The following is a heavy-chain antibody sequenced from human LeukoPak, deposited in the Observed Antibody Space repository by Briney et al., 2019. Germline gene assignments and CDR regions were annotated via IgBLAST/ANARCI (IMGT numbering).Heavy chain of an antibody. CDR2: INQDGSAR. V-gene: IGHV3-7*01. Sequence: GGSLRLSCAASGFTLSSHWMSWVRQAPGKGLEWVAHINQDGSARYYVDSVKGRFTISRDNTKNSIFLQMNTLRAEDTALYYCARWDIRGTAHQLDYWGQGTLVTVSS. CDR1: GFTLSSHW. J-gene: IGHJ4*02. D-gene: IGHD5-12*01. CDR3: ARWDIRGTAHQLDY.